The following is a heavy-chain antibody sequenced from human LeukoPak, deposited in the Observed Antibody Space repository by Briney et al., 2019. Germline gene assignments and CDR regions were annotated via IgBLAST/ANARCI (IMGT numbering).Heavy chain of an antibody. CDR2: IYYSGST. D-gene: IGHD3-10*01. CDR1: GGSISSYY. Sequence: PSETLSLTCTVSGGSISSYYWSWIRQPPGKGLEWIGYIYYSGSTNYNPSLKSRVTISVDTSKNQFSLKLSSVTAADTAVYYCARDRVEGWFDPWGQGTLVTVSS. V-gene: IGHV4-59*01. J-gene: IGHJ5*02. CDR3: ARDRVEGWFDP.